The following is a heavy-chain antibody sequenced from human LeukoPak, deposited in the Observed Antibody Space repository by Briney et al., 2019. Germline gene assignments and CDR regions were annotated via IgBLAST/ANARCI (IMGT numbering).Heavy chain of an antibody. Sequence: GGSLRLSCAASGFTFSSSWMHWVRQAPGKGLVWVSRISNVGSSTNYADSVKGRFTISRDNAKNTLYLQMNSLRAEDTAVYYCARDYLGWFDPWGQGTLVTVSS. CDR1: GFTFSSSW. V-gene: IGHV3-74*01. CDR2: ISNVGSST. CDR3: ARDYLGWFDP. J-gene: IGHJ5*02.